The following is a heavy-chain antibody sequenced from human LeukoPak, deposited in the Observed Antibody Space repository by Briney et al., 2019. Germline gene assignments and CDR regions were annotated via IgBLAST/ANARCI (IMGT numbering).Heavy chain of an antibody. CDR3: ARLGGVVVPAAILYYYYMDV. V-gene: IGHV4-39*01. CDR2: IYYSGST. CDR1: GGSISSSSYY. Sequence: SETLSLTCTVSGGSISSSSYYWGWIRQPPGKGLEWIGSIYYSGSTYYNPSLKGRVTISVDTSKNQFSLKLSSVTAADTAVYYCARLGGVVVPAAILYYYYMDVWGKGTTVTVSS. J-gene: IGHJ6*03. D-gene: IGHD2-2*01.